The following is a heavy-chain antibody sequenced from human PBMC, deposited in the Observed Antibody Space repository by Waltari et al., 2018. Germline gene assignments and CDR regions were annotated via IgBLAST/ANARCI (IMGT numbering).Heavy chain of an antibody. J-gene: IGHJ3*01. V-gene: IGHV3-48*03. D-gene: IGHD5-12*01. CDR3: SRSGYDYAFDV. CDR1: GFPFSAYE. Sequence: EIQLVESGGGLVQPGGSLRLSCVASGFPFSAYEMNWVRQAPGKGLEWVSYISSGGSTIYYGDSVKGRFTISRDNAKKSVFLQMNILSAEDTATYYCSRSGYDYAFDVWGQGTKVSVSS. CDR2: ISSGGSTI.